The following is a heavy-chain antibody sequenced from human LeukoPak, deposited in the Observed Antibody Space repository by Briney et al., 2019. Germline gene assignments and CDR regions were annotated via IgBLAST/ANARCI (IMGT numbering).Heavy chain of an antibody. CDR2: IIPIFGAP. Sequence: GASVKVSCKASGGTFSSYAISWVRQAPGQGLEWMGGIIPIFGAPKYAQKFQGRVTITADKSTSTAYMELSSLRSEDTAVYYCARGITMIFVDWYFDLWGRGTLVTVSS. V-gene: IGHV1-69*06. J-gene: IGHJ2*01. CDR1: GGTFSSYA. CDR3: ARGITMIFVDWYFDL. D-gene: IGHD3-22*01.